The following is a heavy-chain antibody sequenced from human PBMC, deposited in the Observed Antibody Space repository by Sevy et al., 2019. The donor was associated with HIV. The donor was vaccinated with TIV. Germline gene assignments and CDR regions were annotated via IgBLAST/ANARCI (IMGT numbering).Heavy chain of an antibody. CDR2: IFPDDSDT. J-gene: IGHJ4*01. CDR1: GYSFTSHW. CDR3: ATSRSGYLDSSGYYIY. V-gene: IGHV5-51*01. Sequence: GESLKISCQGSGYSFTSHWIGWVRHMPGKGLEWMGIIFPDDSDTRYSPSFQGQVTFSADKSINTAYLQWSSLKASDTAMYYCATSRSGYLDSSGYYIYWGHGTLVTVSS. D-gene: IGHD3-22*01.